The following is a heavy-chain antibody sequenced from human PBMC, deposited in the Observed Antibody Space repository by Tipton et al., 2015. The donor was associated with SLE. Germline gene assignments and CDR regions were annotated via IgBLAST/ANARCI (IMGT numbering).Heavy chain of an antibody. J-gene: IGHJ6*03. CDR1: GFTFSSYD. D-gene: IGHD6-6*01. CDR3: ARASVYYYYYHMDV. V-gene: IGHV3-13*01. CDR2: IGTAGDT. Sequence: SLRLSCAASGFTFSSYDMHWVRQATGKGLEWVSAIGTAGDTYYPGSVKGRFTISRENAKNSLYLQMNSLRAGDTAVYYCARASVYYYYYHMDVWGKGTTVTVSS.